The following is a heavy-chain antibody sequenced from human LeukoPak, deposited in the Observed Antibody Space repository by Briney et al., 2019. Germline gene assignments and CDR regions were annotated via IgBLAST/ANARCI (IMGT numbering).Heavy chain of an antibody. V-gene: IGHV3-23*01. D-gene: IGHD3-16*02. Sequence: GGSLRLSCAGSGFTFSSYAMSWVRQAPGKGLEWVSGLSGSGDSTYYADSVKGRFTISRDNSRNTLYLQMNSLRGEDMAVYYCAKAFTLVGAIVRFADFWGQGTLVTVSS. CDR1: GFTFSSYA. CDR2: LSGSGDST. J-gene: IGHJ4*02. CDR3: AKAFTLVGAIVRFADF.